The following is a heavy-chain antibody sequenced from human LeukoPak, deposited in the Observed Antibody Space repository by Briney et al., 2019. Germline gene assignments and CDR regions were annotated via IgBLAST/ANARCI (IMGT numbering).Heavy chain of an antibody. CDR3: ASLIGDF. CDR1: GLTFSDYD. CDR2: IRNKVNSYYT. J-gene: IGHJ4*02. Sequence: PGGSLRLSGAASGLTFSDYDMDWVRQAPGKGLEWVGRIRNKVNSYYTEYATSVKGRFSISRDDSKNSLYLQMNSLKIEDTAVYHCASLIGDFWGQGTLVTVSS. V-gene: IGHV3-72*01. D-gene: IGHD3-16*01.